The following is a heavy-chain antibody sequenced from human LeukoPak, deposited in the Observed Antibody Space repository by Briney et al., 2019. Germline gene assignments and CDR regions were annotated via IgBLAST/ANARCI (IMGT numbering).Heavy chain of an antibody. V-gene: IGHV3-30*02. J-gene: IGHJ4*02. Sequence: PGGSLRLSCAASGFTFSSYGMHWVRQAPGKGLEWVAFIRYDGSNKYYADSVKGRFTISRDNSKNTLYLQMNSLRAEDTAVYYCATVPYYDILTGTPPRDYWGQGTPVTVSS. CDR1: GFTFSSYG. CDR3: ATVPYYDILTGTPPRDY. CDR2: IRYDGSNK. D-gene: IGHD3-9*01.